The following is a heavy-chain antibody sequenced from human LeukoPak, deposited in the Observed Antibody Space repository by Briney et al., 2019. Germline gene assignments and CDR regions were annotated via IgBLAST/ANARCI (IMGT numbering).Heavy chain of an antibody. Sequence: QTGGSLRLSCAASGFTFSSYAMNWVRQAPGKGLEWVSAISHSGGNTYYADSVKGRFTISRDNSKNTLYLQMSSLRVEDTALYYCVKDPYYYDSSGYSRPFDYWGQGTLVTVSS. V-gene: IGHV3-23*01. CDR3: VKDPYYYDSSGYSRPFDY. CDR1: GFTFSSYA. J-gene: IGHJ4*02. CDR2: ISHSGGNT. D-gene: IGHD3-22*01.